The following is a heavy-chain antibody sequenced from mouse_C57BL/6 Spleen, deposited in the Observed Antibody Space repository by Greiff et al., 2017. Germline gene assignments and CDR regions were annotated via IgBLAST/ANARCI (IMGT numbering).Heavy chain of an antibody. D-gene: IGHD2-4*01. J-gene: IGHJ2*01. Sequence: QVHVKQSGAELVRPGTSVKMSCKASGYTFTNYWIGWAKQRPGHGLEWIGDIYPGGGYTNYNEKFKGKATLTADKSSSTAYMQFSSLTSEDSAIYYCARGDDYDYFDYWGQGTTLTVSS. CDR3: ARGDDYDYFDY. V-gene: IGHV1-63*01. CDR2: IYPGGGYT. CDR1: GYTFTNYW.